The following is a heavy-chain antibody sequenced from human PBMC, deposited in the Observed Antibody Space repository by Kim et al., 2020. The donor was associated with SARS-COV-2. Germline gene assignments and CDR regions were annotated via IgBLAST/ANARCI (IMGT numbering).Heavy chain of an antibody. V-gene: IGHV3-30-3*01. CDR3: ASLASTGFDY. J-gene: IGHJ4*02. D-gene: IGHD2-2*01. CDR1: GFTFSCYA. Sequence: GGSLRLSCAASGFTFSCYAMHWVRQAPGKGLEWVALISYDGSNKYYADSVKGRFTISRDNSKNTLYLQMNSLRAEDTAVYYCASLASTGFDYWCQGTLVT. CDR2: ISYDGSNK.